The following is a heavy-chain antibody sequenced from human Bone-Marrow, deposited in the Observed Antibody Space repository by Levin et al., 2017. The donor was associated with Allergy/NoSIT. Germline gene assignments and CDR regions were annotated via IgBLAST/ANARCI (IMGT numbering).Heavy chain of an antibody. Sequence: PGGSLRLSCSASGFTFSSYAMHWVRQAPGKGLEYVSAISNSGGSTYYADSVKGRFTISRDNSKNTLYLQMSSLSAEDTAVYYCARIATPGPYFDYWGQGTLVTVSS. D-gene: IGHD6-13*01. J-gene: IGHJ4*02. CDR3: ARIATPGPYFDY. CDR2: ISNSGGST. V-gene: IGHV3-64D*06. CDR1: GFTFSSYA.